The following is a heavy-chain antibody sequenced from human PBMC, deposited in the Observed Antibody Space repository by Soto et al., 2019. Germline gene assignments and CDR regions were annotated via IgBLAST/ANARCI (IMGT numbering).Heavy chain of an antibody. CDR1: GFTFSSYG. J-gene: IGHJ4*02. CDR2: ISYDGSNK. CDR3: AKDLDIVVVVAALDY. D-gene: IGHD2-15*01. Sequence: GGSLRLSCAASGFTFSSYGMHWVRQAPSKGLEWVAVISYDGSNKYYADSVKGRFTISRDNSKNTLYLQMNSLRAEDTAVYYCAKDLDIVVVVAALDYWGQGTLVTVSS. V-gene: IGHV3-30*18.